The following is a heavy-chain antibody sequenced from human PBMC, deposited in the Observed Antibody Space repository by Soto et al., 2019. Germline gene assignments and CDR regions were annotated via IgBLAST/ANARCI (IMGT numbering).Heavy chain of an antibody. V-gene: IGHV3-30*03. D-gene: IGHD2-15*01. Sequence: QVQLVESGGGVVQPGRSLRLSCAASGFTFNNYGMYWVRQAPGKGLEWVACISYDGSNEYYADSVKGRFTISRDNSKNTLYLQMNSLRAEDTAVYYCARDTISGGSPLDYWGQGSLVTVAS. CDR3: ARDTISGGSPLDY. CDR2: ISYDGSNE. CDR1: GFTFNNYG. J-gene: IGHJ4*02.